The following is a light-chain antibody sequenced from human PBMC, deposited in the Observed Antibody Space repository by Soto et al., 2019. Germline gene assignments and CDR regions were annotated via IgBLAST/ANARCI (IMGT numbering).Light chain of an antibody. CDR3: QQYNSYPWT. V-gene: IGKV1-5*03. CDR2: KAS. Sequence: DIQMTHSPSTLSASVRHKLTIPCRASQSISSWLAWYQQKPGKAPKLLIYKASSLESGVPSRFSGSGSGTEFTLTISSLQPDDFATYYCQQYNSYPWTFGQGTKVDIK. J-gene: IGKJ1*01. CDR1: QSISSW.